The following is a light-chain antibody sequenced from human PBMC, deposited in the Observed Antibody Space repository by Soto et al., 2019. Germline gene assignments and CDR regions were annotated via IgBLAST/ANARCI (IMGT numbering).Light chain of an antibody. CDR1: QSVSSSY. CDR3: QQYGSSPGT. V-gene: IGKV3-20*01. J-gene: IGKJ1*01. Sequence: EIVLTQSPGTLSLSPGERATPSCRAIQSVSSSYLAWYQQKPGQAPRLLIYGASSRATGIPDRFSGSGSGTDFTLTISRLEPEDFAVYYCQQYGSSPGTFGQGTKVDIK. CDR2: GAS.